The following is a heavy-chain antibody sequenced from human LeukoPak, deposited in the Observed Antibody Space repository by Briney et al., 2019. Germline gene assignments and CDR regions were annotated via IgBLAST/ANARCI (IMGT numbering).Heavy chain of an antibody. D-gene: IGHD2-2*02. V-gene: IGHV3-48*03. Sequence: GGSLRLSCAASGFTFSSYEMNWVRQAPGKGLEWVSYISSSGSTIYYADSVKGRFTISRDNAKNSLYLQMNSLRAEDTAVYYCASPGYCSSTSCYTSDDAFDIWGQGTMVTVSS. CDR3: ASPGYCSSTSCYTSDDAFDI. CDR2: ISSSGSTI. CDR1: GFTFSSYE. J-gene: IGHJ3*02.